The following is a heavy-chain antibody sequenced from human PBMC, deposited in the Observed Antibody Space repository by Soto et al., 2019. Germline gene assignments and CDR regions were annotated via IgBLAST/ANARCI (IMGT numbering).Heavy chain of an antibody. CDR2: ISWNSGSI. CDR3: AKDSVSRRWYELIDF. V-gene: IGHV3-9*01. CDR1: GFTFDDYA. D-gene: IGHD6-19*01. Sequence: GGSLRLSCAASGFTFDDYAMHWVRQAPGKGLEWVSGISWNSGSIGYADSVKGRFTISRDNAKNSLYLQMNSLRAEDTALYYCAKDSVSRRWYELIDFRGQGTLVTISS. J-gene: IGHJ4*02.